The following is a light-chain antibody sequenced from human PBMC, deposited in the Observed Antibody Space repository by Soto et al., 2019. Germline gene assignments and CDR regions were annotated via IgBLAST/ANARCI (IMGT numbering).Light chain of an antibody. J-gene: IGLJ3*02. V-gene: IGLV3-21*02. Sequence: SYVLTQPPSVSVAPGQTARITCGGNNIGSKSVHWYQQKPGQAPVLVVDDDSDRPSGIPERFSGSNSGNTATLTISGLLSADEADYYCAVWDDGLNGWVFGGGTKLTVL. CDR1: NIGSKS. CDR3: AVWDDGLNGWV. CDR2: DDS.